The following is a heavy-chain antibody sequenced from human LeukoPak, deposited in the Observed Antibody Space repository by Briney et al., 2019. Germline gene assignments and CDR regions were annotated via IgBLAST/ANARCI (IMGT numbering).Heavy chain of an antibody. CDR2: ISGSGGST. CDR3: AKNYDAFDI. D-gene: IGHD1-7*01. J-gene: IGHJ3*02. Sequence: PGGSLRLSCAASGFTFSRYSMNWVRQAPGKGLEWVSAISGSGGSTYYADSVKGRFTISRDNSKNTLYLQMNSLRAEDTAVYYCAKNYDAFDIWGQGTMVTVSS. CDR1: GFTFSRYS. V-gene: IGHV3-23*01.